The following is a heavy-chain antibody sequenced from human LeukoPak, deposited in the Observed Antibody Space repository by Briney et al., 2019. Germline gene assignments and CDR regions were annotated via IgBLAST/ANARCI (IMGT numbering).Heavy chain of an antibody. CDR3: AREGVVNHYDY. J-gene: IGHJ4*02. CDR2: INPSGGST. D-gene: IGHD2-21*01. CDR1: GYTFTRYY. V-gene: IGHV1-46*01. Sequence: ASVKVSCKASGYTFTRYYMHWVRQAPGQGLEWMGIINPSGGSTSYAQKFQGRVTMTRDTSTSTVYMGLSSLRSEDTAVYYCAREGVVNHYDYWGQGTLVTVST.